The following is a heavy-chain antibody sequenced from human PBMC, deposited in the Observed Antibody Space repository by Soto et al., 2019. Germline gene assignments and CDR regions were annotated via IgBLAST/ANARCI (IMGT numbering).Heavy chain of an antibody. Sequence: QVQLVQSGAEVKKPGASVKVSCKASGYTFTSYGISWVRQAPGQGLEWMGWISAYNGNTNYAQKLQGRVTMTTDTSTSTAYMELRSLGSDDTAVYYCARDRRPYSSSWHYYGMDVWGQGTTVTVSS. CDR2: ISAYNGNT. J-gene: IGHJ6*02. V-gene: IGHV1-18*01. CDR1: GYTFTSYG. D-gene: IGHD6-13*01. CDR3: ARDRRPYSSSWHYYGMDV.